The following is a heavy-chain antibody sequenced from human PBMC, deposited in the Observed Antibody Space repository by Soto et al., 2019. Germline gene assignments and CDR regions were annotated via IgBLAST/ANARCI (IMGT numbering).Heavy chain of an antibody. CDR1: EFTFRSYW. CDR2: ISGDGSST. Sequence: EVQLVDSGGGLVQPGGSLRLSCAASEFTFRSYWMHWVRQSPGKGLVWVSRISGDGSSTSYADSVKGRFTISRDNAKNTMNLHMDSLRAEDTAVYYCARSLPGTYGAFDLWGQGTMVTVSS. V-gene: IGHV3-74*01. D-gene: IGHD1-7*01. CDR3: ARSLPGTYGAFDL. J-gene: IGHJ3*01.